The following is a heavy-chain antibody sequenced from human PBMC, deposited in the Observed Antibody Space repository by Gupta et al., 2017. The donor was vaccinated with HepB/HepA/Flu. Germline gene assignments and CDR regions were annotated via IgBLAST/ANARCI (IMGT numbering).Heavy chain of an antibody. V-gene: IGHV1-18*01. CDR1: GYTFTNNG. CDR3: ARYRNHPRYDHDY. Sequence: QVHLVQSGGEVKRPGTSVKVSCRTSGYTFTNNGISWVRQAPGQGLEWMGWINSKTGTTNDARNFQGRVTLTSDTSTSNVYMDLTGLSFNDTAVYYCARYRNHPRYDHDYWCQGTLVTVSS. CDR2: INSKTGTT. J-gene: IGHJ4*02. D-gene: IGHD1-14*01.